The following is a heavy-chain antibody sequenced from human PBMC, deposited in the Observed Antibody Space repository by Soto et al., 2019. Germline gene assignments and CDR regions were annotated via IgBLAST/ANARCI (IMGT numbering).Heavy chain of an antibody. D-gene: IGHD3-10*01. V-gene: IGHV1-18*01. CDR1: GYTFTSYG. CDR2: ISAYNGNT. Sequence: QVQLVQSGAEVKKPGASVKVSCKASGYTFTSYGISWVRQAPGQGLEWMGWISAYNGNTNNAQKLQGRVTMTTDTSTSPAYMELRSLRSDDTAVYYCARVHRITMVRGELSEYWGQGTLVTVSS. J-gene: IGHJ4*02. CDR3: ARVHRITMVRGELSEY.